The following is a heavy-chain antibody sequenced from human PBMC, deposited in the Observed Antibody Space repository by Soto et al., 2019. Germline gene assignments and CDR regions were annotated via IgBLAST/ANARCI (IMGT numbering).Heavy chain of an antibody. D-gene: IGHD3-10*01. Sequence: GGSLRLSCAASGFTFSSYGMNWVRQAPGKGLAWVSYISSGRPTIQYADSVKGRFTISRDNAKNSVYLQMDSLRVEDTAVYYCVRGGHGSGSYLGSSWGQGILVTVSS. CDR3: VRGGHGSGSYLGSS. J-gene: IGHJ5*02. CDR2: ISSGRPTI. CDR1: GFTFSSYG. V-gene: IGHV3-48*01.